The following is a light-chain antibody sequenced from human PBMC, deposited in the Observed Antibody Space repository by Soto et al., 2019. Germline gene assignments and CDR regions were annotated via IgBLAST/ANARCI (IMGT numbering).Light chain of an antibody. CDR1: ESIRTW. V-gene: IGKV1-5*01. Sequence: DIQMTQSPSNMSASIGDRVTITCLASESIRTWLAWYQHKPGKAPKFLIYDASSLESGVPSRFSGSGSGTEFTLTISNLQPDDFATYFCQQYNNYPRTFGQGTKVDIK. CDR2: DAS. J-gene: IGKJ1*01. CDR3: QQYNNYPRT.